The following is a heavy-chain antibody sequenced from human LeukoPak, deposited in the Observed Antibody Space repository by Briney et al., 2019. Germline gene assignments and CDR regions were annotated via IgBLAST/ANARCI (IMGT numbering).Heavy chain of an antibody. Sequence: SETLSLTCTVSGGSISSYYWSWIRQPPGKGLEWIGYIYYSGGTNYNPSLKSRVTISVDTSRNQFSLKLSSVTAADTAVYYCARGGTVRNGMDVWGQGTTVTVSS. CDR2: IYYSGGT. D-gene: IGHD1-26*01. V-gene: IGHV4-59*01. CDR1: GGSISSYY. CDR3: ARGGTVRNGMDV. J-gene: IGHJ6*02.